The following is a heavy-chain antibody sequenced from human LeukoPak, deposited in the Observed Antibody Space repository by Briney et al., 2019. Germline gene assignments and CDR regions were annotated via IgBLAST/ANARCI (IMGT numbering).Heavy chain of an antibody. CDR3: AKGFRVVVPTAPFDF. Sequence: PGRSLRLSCAASGFTFSSYAMNWVRRAPGKGLEWVSAISGSGDGTYYADSVKGRFTISRDNSKSTLYLQMNTLRAADTAAYYCAKGFRVVVPTAPFDFWGQGTLVTVSS. D-gene: IGHD2-2*01. J-gene: IGHJ4*02. CDR2: ISGSGDGT. CDR1: GFTFSSYA. V-gene: IGHV3-23*01.